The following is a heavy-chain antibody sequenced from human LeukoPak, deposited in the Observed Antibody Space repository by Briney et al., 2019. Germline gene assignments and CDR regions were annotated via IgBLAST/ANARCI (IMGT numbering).Heavy chain of an antibody. CDR2: ISSSGITI. CDR3: EARVIAGKDDYYFDY. D-gene: IGHD6-13*01. Sequence: GGSLRLSCAASGFTFSDYYMTWIRQAPGKGLEWVSYISSSGITIYYADSVKGRFTISRDDAKNSLYLQMNSLRVEDTAVYYCEARVIAGKDDYYFDYWGQGTLVTVSS. V-gene: IGHV3-11*04. CDR1: GFTFSDYY. J-gene: IGHJ4*02.